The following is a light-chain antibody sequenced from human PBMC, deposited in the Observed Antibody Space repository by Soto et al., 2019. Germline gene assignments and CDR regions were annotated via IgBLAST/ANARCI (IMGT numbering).Light chain of an antibody. CDR3: QQYSRSSYT. J-gene: IGKJ2*01. V-gene: IGKV3-20*01. CDR1: QSISSSY. CDR2: AAS. Sequence: EIGLTQSPGTLSLSPGERATLSCRARQSISSSYLAWYQRKPGQAPRLLIYAASSKATCIPDRFSVSGSAKDFTIPISRLAPEDFAVYYCQQYSRSSYTFGQGTQLEIK.